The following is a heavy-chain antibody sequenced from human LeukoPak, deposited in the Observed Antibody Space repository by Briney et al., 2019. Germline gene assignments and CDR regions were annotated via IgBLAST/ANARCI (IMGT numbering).Heavy chain of an antibody. CDR3: AREDSSSWSSLDY. V-gene: IGHV4-39*07. CDR2: IYYSGST. J-gene: IGHJ4*02. D-gene: IGHD6-13*01. Sequence: SETLSLTCTFSGGSISSSSYYWGWIRQPPGKGLEWIGSIYYSGSTYYTPSLKSRVTRSVDTSKNQFSLKLSSVTAADTAVYYCAREDSSSWSSLDYWGQGTLVTVSS. CDR1: GGSISSSSYY.